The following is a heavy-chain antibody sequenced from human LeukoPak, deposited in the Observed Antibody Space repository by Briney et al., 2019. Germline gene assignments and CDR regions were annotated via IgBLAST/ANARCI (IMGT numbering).Heavy chain of an antibody. J-gene: IGHJ4*02. CDR2: TYYRSKWYN. CDR3: ARSYYGSGSEYYSDD. D-gene: IGHD3-10*01. Sequence: PSQTLSLTCTISGDSVSSNSSAWNWIRQSPSRGLEWLGRTYYRSKWYNDYAVSVKSRITITPDTSKNQSSLQLNSVPPEDTAVYYCARSYYGSGSEYYSDDWGQRTLVTVSS. CDR1: GDSVSSNSSA. V-gene: IGHV6-1*01.